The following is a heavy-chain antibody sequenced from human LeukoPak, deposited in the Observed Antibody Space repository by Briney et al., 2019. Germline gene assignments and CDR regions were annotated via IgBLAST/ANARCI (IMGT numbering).Heavy chain of an antibody. Sequence: GRSLRLSCAASGFTFSSYGMHWVRQAPGKGLEWVAVIWYDGSNKYYADSVKGRFTISRDNSHNTVDLQMNSLTAEDMAVYFCAKSYCSGGSCYSWSVDYWGQGTLVTVSP. CDR2: IWYDGSNK. D-gene: IGHD2-15*01. CDR3: AKSYCSGGSCYSWSVDY. V-gene: IGHV3-33*06. CDR1: GFTFSSYG. J-gene: IGHJ4*02.